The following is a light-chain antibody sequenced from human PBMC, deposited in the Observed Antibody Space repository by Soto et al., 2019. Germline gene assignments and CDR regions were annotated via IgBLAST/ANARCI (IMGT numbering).Light chain of an antibody. CDR1: QTITTY. CDR3: QQTYGSPHT. J-gene: IGKJ2*01. V-gene: IGKV1-39*01. Sequence: QLTMSPSSVSAXVGDXVTSXXRASQTITTYLNWYQHKPGKAPKLLIYAAIILRSGVPSTLSNSGSGTDFTLTISSLQAQDYASYYCQQTYGSPHTFGHGTKVDIK. CDR2: AAI.